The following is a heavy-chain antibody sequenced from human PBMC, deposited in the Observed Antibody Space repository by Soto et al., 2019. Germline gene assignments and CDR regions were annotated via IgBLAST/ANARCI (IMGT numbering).Heavy chain of an antibody. V-gene: IGHV1-69*01. D-gene: IGHD3-10*01. J-gene: IGHJ4*02. Sequence: QVQLVQSGAEVKKPGSSVKVSCKASGGTFSSYAISWVRQAPGQGLEWMGGIMPIFGTANYAQKFQGRVTITADESTSTAYMELSSLRSEDTAVYYCARDLGEVRYGSGSYRYWGQGTLVTVSS. CDR3: ARDLGEVRYGSGSYRY. CDR1: GGTFSSYA. CDR2: IMPIFGTA.